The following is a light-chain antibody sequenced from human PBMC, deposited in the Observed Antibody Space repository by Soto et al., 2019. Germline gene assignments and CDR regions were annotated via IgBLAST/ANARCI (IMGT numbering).Light chain of an antibody. J-gene: IGKJ1*01. CDR1: QSIGSW. CDR3: QQYNPYTWT. V-gene: IGKV1-5*01. CDR2: DAS. Sequence: DIQMTPSPSTLPAAVGDRVTITRRASQSIGSWLSWYQQDPGKAPRLLNYDASNLGSAVPSRFSSSGSGIEFTHTIISLWPDDFATCYCQQYNPYTWTFGHGTKV.